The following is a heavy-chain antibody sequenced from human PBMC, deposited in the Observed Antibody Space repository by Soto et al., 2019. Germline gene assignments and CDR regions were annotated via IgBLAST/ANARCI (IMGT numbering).Heavy chain of an antibody. D-gene: IGHD6-13*01. Sequence: SETLSLTCAVYGGSFSGYYWSWIRQPPGKGLEWIGEINHSGSTNYNPSLKSRVTISVDTSKNQFSLKLSSVTAADTAVYYCARGPRAGYSSRKGSHIDYWGQGTLVTVSS. CDR2: INHSGST. V-gene: IGHV4-34*01. J-gene: IGHJ4*02. CDR1: GGSFSGYY. CDR3: ARGPRAGYSSRKGSHIDY.